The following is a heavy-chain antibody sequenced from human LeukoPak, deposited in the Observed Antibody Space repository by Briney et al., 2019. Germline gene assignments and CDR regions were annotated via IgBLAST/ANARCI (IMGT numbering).Heavy chain of an antibody. CDR2: IYHSGST. CDR1: GYSISSGYY. D-gene: IGHD3-16*01. V-gene: IGHV4-38-2*02. CDR3: ARYDPYPTHEYYYYGMDV. Sequence: SETLSLTCTVSGYSISSGYYWGWIRQPPGKGLEWIGSIYHSGSTYYNPSLKSRVTISVDTSKNQFSLKLSSVTAADTAVYYCARYDPYPTHEYYYYGMDVWGQGTTVTVSS. J-gene: IGHJ6*02.